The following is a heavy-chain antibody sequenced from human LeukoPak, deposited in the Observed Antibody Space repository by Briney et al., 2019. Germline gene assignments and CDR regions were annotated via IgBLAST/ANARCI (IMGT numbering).Heavy chain of an antibody. CDR3: ARDIFYYDSSGYYQRDIDY. CDR2: ISSSSSYI. V-gene: IGHV3-21*01. Sequence: SGGSLRLSCAASGFTFSSYSMNWVRQAPGKGLEWVSSISSSSSYIYYADSVKGRFTISRDNAENSLYLQMNSLRAEDTAVYYCARDIFYYDSSGYYQRDIDYWGQGTLVTVSS. D-gene: IGHD3-22*01. CDR1: GFTFSSYS. J-gene: IGHJ4*02.